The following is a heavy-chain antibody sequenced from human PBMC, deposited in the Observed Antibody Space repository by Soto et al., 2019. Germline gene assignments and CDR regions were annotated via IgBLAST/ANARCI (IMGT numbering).Heavy chain of an antibody. V-gene: IGHV3-11*05. D-gene: IGHD2-2*01. J-gene: IGHJ6*02. CDR2: IGY. Sequence: LSLTCTVSGGCISGYYWSWLRQPPGKGLEWIGYIYADSVKGRFTISRDNAKNSLYLQMNSLRAEDTAVYYCARECKYCSSMDSLDVWGQGTMVTVSS. CDR3: ARECKYCSSMDSLDV. CDR1: GGCISGYY.